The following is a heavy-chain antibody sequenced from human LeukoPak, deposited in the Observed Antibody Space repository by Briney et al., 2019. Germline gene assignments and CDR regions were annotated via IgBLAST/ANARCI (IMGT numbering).Heavy chain of an antibody. J-gene: IGHJ4*02. CDR1: GFTFSSYS. CDR3: ARGLVDDY. V-gene: IGHV3-21*06. Sequence: GGSLRLSCAASGFTFSSYSMNWVRQPPGKGLEWVSLITSSSSYIYYADSVKGRFTISRDNVKNSLYLQMNSLRAEDTAVYYCARGLVDDYWGQGTLVTVSA. D-gene: IGHD2-21*01. CDR2: ITSSSSYI.